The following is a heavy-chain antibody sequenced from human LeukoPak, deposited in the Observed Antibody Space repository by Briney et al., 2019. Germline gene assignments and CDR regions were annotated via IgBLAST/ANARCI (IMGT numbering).Heavy chain of an antibody. V-gene: IGHV1-18*01. CDR1: GYTFSSYG. CDR2: ISAYNGNI. D-gene: IGHD2-15*01. Sequence: ASVKVSCKPSGYTFSSYGISWVRQAPGQGLEWMGWISAYNGNIKYAQKFQGRVTMTTDTSTSTAYMELRSLRSDDTAMYFCARDDLDCSGGTCYPDDFWGQGTLVTVSS. J-gene: IGHJ4*02. CDR3: ARDDLDCSGGTCYPDDF.